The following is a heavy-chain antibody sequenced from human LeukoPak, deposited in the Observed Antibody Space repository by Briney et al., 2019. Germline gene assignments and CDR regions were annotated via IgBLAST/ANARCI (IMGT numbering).Heavy chain of an antibody. CDR3: ARSGSYHHNYFDY. CDR2: IYYSGST. D-gene: IGHD1-26*01. CDR1: GGSISSYY. Sequence: SATLSLTCTVSGGSISSYYWSWIRQPPGKGLEWIGYIYYSGSTNYNPSLKSRVTMSVDTSKNQFSLKLSSVTAADTAVYYCARSGSYHHNYFDYWGQGTLVTVSS. J-gene: IGHJ4*02. V-gene: IGHV4-59*08.